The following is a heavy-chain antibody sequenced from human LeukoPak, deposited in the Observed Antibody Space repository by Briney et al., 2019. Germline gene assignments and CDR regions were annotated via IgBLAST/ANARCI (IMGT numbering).Heavy chain of an antibody. D-gene: IGHD6-19*01. CDR2: IYYSGST. CDR3: ARGGWARDLDY. CDR1: GGSISSSSYY. Sequence: SETLSLTCTVSGGSISSSSYYWGWIRQPPGKGLEWIGSIYYSGSTYYNPSLKSRVTISVDTSKNQFSLKLSSVTAADTAVYYCARGGWARDLDYWGQGTLVTVSS. V-gene: IGHV4-39*07. J-gene: IGHJ4*02.